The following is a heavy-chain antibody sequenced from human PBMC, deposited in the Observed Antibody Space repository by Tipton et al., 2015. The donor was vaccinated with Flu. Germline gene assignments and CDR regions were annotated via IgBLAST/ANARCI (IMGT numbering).Heavy chain of an antibody. J-gene: IGHJ4*02. Sequence: SLRLSCAASGFTFSSYWMHWVRQAPGKGLMWASRINTDGSSTNYADSVKGRFTVSKDNAKNTLYLQMSSLRAEDTAVYYCAREEDSSGAFDYWGQGTLVTVSS. V-gene: IGHV3-74*01. CDR3: AREEDSSGAFDY. D-gene: IGHD6-19*01. CDR2: INTDGSST. CDR1: GFTFSSYW.